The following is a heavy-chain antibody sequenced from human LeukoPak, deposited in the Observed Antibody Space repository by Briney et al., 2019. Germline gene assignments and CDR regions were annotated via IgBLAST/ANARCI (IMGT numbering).Heavy chain of an antibody. Sequence: GGSLRLSCAASGFTFSSYDMHWVRQATGKGLEWVSAIGTAGDTYYPGSVKGRFTISRENAKNSLYLQMNSLRAGDTAVYYCARGGTAGYPPDFYYYYGMDVWGQGTTVTVSS. V-gene: IGHV3-13*01. D-gene: IGHD3-9*01. CDR2: IGTAGDT. CDR1: GFTFSSYD. J-gene: IGHJ6*02. CDR3: ARGGTAGYPPDFYYYYGMDV.